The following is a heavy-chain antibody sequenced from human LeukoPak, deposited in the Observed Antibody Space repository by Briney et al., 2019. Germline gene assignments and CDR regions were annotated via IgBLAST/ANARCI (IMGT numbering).Heavy chain of an antibody. CDR3: AKIPGGTRNWFDP. Sequence: PGGSLRLSCAASGFTFRVYAMSWVRQAPGKGLEWVSTISGSGGSTYYADSVKGRFTISRDNSKNTLYLQMNSLRAEDTAVYYCAKIPGGTRNWFDPWGQETLVTVSS. D-gene: IGHD6-13*01. CDR1: GFTFRVYA. CDR2: ISGSGGST. V-gene: IGHV3-23*01. J-gene: IGHJ5*02.